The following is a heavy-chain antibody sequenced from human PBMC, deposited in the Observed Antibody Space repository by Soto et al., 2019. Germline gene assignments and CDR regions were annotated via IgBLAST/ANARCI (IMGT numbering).Heavy chain of an antibody. V-gene: IGHV3-33*01. CDR1: GFTFSSYG. Sequence: PGGSLRLSCAASGFTFSSYGMHWVRQAPCKGLEWVAVIWYDGSNKYYADSVKGRFTISRDNSKNTLYLQMNSLRAEDTAVYYCAREIYCGGDCYYYYYYGMDVWGQGTTVTVSS. D-gene: IGHD2-21*02. CDR3: AREIYCGGDCYYYYYYGMDV. J-gene: IGHJ6*02. CDR2: IWYDGSNK.